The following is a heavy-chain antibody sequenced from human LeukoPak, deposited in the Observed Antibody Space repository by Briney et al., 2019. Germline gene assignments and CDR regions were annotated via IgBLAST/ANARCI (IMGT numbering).Heavy chain of an antibody. CDR2: IYYSGST. J-gene: IGHJ5*02. CDR3: ARGRPITIFGVVVRNNWFDP. V-gene: IGHV4-31*03. D-gene: IGHD3-3*01. CDR1: GGSISSGGYY. Sequence: SETLSLTCTVSGGSISSGGYYWSWIRQHPGKGLEWIGYIYYSGSTYYNPSLKSRVTISVDTSKNQFSLKLSSVTAADTAAYYCARGRPITIFGVVVRNNWFDPWGQGTLVTVSS.